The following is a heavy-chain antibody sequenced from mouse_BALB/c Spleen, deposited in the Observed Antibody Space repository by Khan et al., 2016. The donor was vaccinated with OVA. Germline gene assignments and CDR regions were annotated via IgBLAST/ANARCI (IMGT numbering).Heavy chain of an antibody. V-gene: IGHV1-53*01. D-gene: IGHD3-1*01. CDR1: GYTFTSYY. Sequence: VQLQQSGAELVKPGASVKLSCKASGYTFTSYYMHWLKQRPGQGLEWIGEINPSNGGTNFNEKFKSKATLTVDKSSSTAYMQLSSLTSEDSAVYYGAEWGRSRGTVCFGYWGQGTLVTVSA. J-gene: IGHJ3*01. CDR2: INPSNGGT. CDR3: AEWGRSRGTVCFGY.